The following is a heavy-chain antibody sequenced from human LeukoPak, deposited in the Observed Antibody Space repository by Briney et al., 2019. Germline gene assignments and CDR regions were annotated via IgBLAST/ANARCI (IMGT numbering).Heavy chain of an antibody. CDR2: INSDGSST. CDR3: ARIGGVWGESAY. CDR1: GFTFSSNW. D-gene: IGHD2-8*02. J-gene: IGHJ4*02. Sequence: GGSLRLSCAASGFTFSSNWMHWVRQAPGKGLVWVSRINSDGSSTSYADSVKGRFTISRDNAKNTLYLQMNSLRAEDTAVYYCARIGGVWGESAYWGQGTLVTVSS. V-gene: IGHV3-74*01.